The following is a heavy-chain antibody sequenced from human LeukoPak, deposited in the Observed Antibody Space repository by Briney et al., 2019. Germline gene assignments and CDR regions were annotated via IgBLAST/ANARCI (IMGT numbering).Heavy chain of an antibody. CDR3: ARQSSGQRLGMDV. V-gene: IGHV4-59*08. J-gene: IGHJ6*02. CDR1: GGSFSSYY. Sequence: SETLSLTCTVSGGSFSSYYWSWIRQPPGKRLEWIGYIYSSGTTNYNPSLKGRGTISIDTSKNQFSLNLTSVTAADTAVYYCARQSSGQRLGMDVWGQGTMVTVSS. D-gene: IGHD6-19*01. CDR2: IYSSGTT.